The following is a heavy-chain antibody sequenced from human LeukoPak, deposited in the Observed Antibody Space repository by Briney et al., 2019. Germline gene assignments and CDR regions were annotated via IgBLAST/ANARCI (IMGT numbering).Heavy chain of an antibody. Sequence: ASVKVSCKASVHTFTGYYMHWVRQAPGQGLEWMGRINPNSGGTNYAQKFQGRVTMTRDTSISTAYMELSRLRSDDTAVYYCARGERWLPLAWGQGTLVTVSS. CDR1: VHTFTGYY. V-gene: IGHV1-2*06. CDR2: INPNSGGT. J-gene: IGHJ4*02. D-gene: IGHD5-24*01. CDR3: ARGERWLPLA.